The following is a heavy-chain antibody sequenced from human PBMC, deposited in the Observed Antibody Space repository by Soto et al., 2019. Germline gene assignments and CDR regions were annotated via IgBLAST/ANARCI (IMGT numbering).Heavy chain of an antibody. V-gene: IGHV1-18*04. J-gene: IGHJ6*02. CDR2: ISDYNGNT. D-gene: IGHD6-6*01. CDR1: GYTFTSYG. CDR3: AREDGSSSFYYYCGMDX. Sequence: ASVKVSCKASGYTFTSYGISWVRQAPGQGLEWMGFISDYNGNTNYAQKLQGRVNMTTETSTRTAYMELRSLRSDDTAVYYCAREDGSSSFYYYCGMDXWGQVTTFTVS.